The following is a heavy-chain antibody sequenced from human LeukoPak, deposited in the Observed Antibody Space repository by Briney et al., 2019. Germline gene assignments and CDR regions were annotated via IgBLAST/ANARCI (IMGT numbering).Heavy chain of an antibody. CDR1: GGSISSGGYY. CDR2: IYYSGST. CDR3: ASFRYYDSSGYYGSWYFDY. Sequence: PSETLSLTCTVSGGSISSGGYYWSWIRQHPGKGLEWIGYIYYSGSTYYNPSLKSRVTISVDTSKNQFSPKLSSVTAADTAVYYCASFRYYDSSGYYGSWYFDYWGQGTLVTVSS. J-gene: IGHJ4*02. D-gene: IGHD3-22*01. V-gene: IGHV4-31*03.